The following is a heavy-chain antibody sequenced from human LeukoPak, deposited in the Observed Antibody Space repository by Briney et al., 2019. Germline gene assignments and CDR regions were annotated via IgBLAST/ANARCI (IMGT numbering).Heavy chain of an antibody. Sequence: PGGSLRLSCAASGLTFSGYWMHWARQPPGRGLVWVSCINGVGSDTRYADSVKGRFTISRDNAKNTLYLQMNSLRVEDTAVYYCARDPRNKGFDPWGQGTLVTVSA. J-gene: IGHJ5*02. CDR1: GLTFSGYW. CDR3: ARDPRNKGFDP. CDR2: INGVGSDT. V-gene: IGHV3-74*01. D-gene: IGHD1/OR15-1a*01.